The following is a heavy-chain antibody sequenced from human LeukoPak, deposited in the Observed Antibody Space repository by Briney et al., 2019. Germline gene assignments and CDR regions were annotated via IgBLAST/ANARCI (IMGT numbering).Heavy chain of an antibody. V-gene: IGHV1-18*01. Sequence: ASVQVSCKTSGYIFGHNGISWVRQAPGQGPEWMGWISAYYGDTKYAQKFQGRVTMTRDTSTSTVYMELRSLRSEDTAVYYCASVGGYCSGGSCYFDYWGQGTLVTVSS. D-gene: IGHD2-15*01. CDR3: ASVGGYCSGGSCYFDY. J-gene: IGHJ4*02. CDR1: GYIFGHNG. CDR2: ISAYYGDT.